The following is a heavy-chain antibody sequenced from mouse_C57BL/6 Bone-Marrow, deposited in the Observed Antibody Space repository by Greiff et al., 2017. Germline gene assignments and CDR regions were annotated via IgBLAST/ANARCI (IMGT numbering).Heavy chain of an antibody. D-gene: IGHD2-3*01. CDR1: GYTFTSYW. J-gene: IGHJ3*01. Sequence: QVQLQQPGAELVMPGASVKLSCKASGYTFTSYWMHWVKQRPGQGLEWIGEIDPSDSYTNYNQKFKGKTTLTVDKSSSTAYMQLSSLTSEDSAVYYCGGENYDGYYGAYGDRGTRVTVSA. V-gene: IGHV1-69*01. CDR3: GGENYDGYYGAY. CDR2: IDPSDSYT.